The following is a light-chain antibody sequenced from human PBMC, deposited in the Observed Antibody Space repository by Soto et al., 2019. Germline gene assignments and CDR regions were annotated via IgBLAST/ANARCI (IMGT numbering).Light chain of an antibody. V-gene: IGKV1-5*01. CDR2: DAS. J-gene: IGKJ1*01. Sequence: DIQMTQSPSTLSASVGDRVTITCRASQSISSWLAWYQQKPGKAPKLLIYDASSLESGVPSRFSGSGSGTEVTLTISSLQPDDLATYYCQHLAFGQGTKVEIK. CDR1: QSISSW. CDR3: QHLA.